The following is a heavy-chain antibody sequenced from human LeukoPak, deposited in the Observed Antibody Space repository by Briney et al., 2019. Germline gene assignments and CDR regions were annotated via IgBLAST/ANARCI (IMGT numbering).Heavy chain of an antibody. CDR2: IIPIFGTA. J-gene: IGHJ4*02. CDR3: ARPRKGYDFFL. V-gene: IGHV1-69*05. D-gene: IGHD3-3*01. Sequence: SAQVSRKASGGTFSSYAISGLRQAPGQGHEWMGGIIPIFGTANYAQRFQGRVPITTNEATSPGYRELSSLRSEDTAVYYCARPRKGYDFFLWGQGTLVTVS. CDR1: GGTFSSYA.